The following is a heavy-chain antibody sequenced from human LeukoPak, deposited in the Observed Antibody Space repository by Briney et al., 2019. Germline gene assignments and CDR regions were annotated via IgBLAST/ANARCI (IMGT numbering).Heavy chain of an antibody. D-gene: IGHD3-10*01. CDR2: IHYSGNT. CDR1: SGSISLYY. J-gene: IGHJ6*03. Sequence: SETLSLTCTVSSGSISLYYWSWIRQPPGKGLERIGYIHYSGNTNYNPSLKSRVTMSVDTSKNQFSLKLSSVTAADTAVYYCARAARTGNYYYYMDVWGKGTTVTISS. CDR3: ARAARTGNYYYYMDV. V-gene: IGHV4-59*12.